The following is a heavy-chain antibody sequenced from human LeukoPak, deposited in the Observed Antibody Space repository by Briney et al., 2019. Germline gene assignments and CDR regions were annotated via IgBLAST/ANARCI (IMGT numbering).Heavy chain of an antibody. D-gene: IGHD3-22*01. J-gene: IGHJ4*02. CDR3: AKDNLGYYYDSSGYYP. CDR1: GFTFSSYA. CDR2: ISGSGGST. V-gene: IGHV3-23*01. Sequence: GGSLRLSCAASGFTFSSYAMSWVRQAPGKGLEWVSAISGSGGSTYYADSVKGRFTISRDNSKNTLYLQMNSLRAEDTAVYYCAKDNLGYYYDSSGYYPWGQGTLVTVSS.